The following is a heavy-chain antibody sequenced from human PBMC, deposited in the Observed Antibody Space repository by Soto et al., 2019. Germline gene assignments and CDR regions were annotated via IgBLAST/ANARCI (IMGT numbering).Heavy chain of an antibody. D-gene: IGHD6-6*01. CDR1: GPTFIAYY. Sequence: QLVQSGAEVKKPGASVRVSCKTSGPTFIAYYIHWVRQAPGQELEWMGWIDPKSGGTTYEQKFLGRVTMTRDTSINTAYMDLNRLTSDDTAVYYCARVSADVPEWGQGTLITFSS. CDR2: IDPKSGGT. CDR3: ARVSADVPE. J-gene: IGHJ4*02. V-gene: IGHV1-2*02.